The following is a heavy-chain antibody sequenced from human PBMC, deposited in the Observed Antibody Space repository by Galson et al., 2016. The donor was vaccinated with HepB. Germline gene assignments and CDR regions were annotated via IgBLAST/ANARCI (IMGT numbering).Heavy chain of an antibody. Sequence: SLRLSCAASGFTFSRCGMHWVRQAPGKGLEWVAVITYDGSNKFYADSVKGRFTISRDNSKNTLYLQMNNLRAEDTAIYYCAGGFNYYDSCMIYWGQGTQVTVSS. CDR2: ITYDGSNK. CDR1: GFTFSRCG. J-gene: IGHJ4*02. D-gene: IGHD3-22*01. CDR3: AGGFNYYDSCMIY. V-gene: IGHV3-30*03.